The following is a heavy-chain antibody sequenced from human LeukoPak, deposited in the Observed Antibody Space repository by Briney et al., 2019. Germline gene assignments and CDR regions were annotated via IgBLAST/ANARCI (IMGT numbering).Heavy chain of an antibody. CDR2: INHSGST. D-gene: IGHD3-10*01. V-gene: IGHV4-34*01. CDR3: ARAYYYGSGSYYKRRAHYYYMDV. Sequence: SETLSLTCAVYGGSFSTYYWSWIRQPPGKGLEWIGEINHSGSTKYNPSLKSRVSISVDTSKKQFSLNLSSVTAADTAVYYCARAYYYGSGSYYKRRAHYYYMDVWGKGTTITVSS. CDR1: GGSFSTYY. J-gene: IGHJ6*03.